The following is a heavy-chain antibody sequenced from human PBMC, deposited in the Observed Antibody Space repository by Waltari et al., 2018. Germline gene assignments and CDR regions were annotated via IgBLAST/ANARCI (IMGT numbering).Heavy chain of an antibody. CDR1: GGSLSSGCYY. D-gene: IGHD3-3*01. CDR3: ARCITIFGVARMDV. V-gene: IGHV4-31*03. CDR2: IYYSGST. Sequence: QVQLQQSGPGLVKPSQTLSLPCTVSGGSLSSGCYYWRWMRQHPGKGLEWIGYIYYSGSTYYNPSLKSRVTISVDTSKNQFSLKLSSVTAADTAVYYCARCITIFGVARMDVWGKGTTVTVSS. J-gene: IGHJ6*03.